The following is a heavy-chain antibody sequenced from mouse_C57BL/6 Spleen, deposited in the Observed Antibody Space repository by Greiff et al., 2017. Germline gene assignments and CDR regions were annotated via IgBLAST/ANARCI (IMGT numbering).Heavy chain of an antibody. CDR3: ARGPPYAMDY. V-gene: IGHV1-82*01. Sequence: VQLQQSGPELVKPGASVKISCKASGYAFSSSWMNWVKQRPGKGLEWIGRIYPGDGDTNYNGKFKGKATLTADKSSSTAYMQLSSLTSEDSAVYFCARGPPYAMDYWGQGTSVTVSS. J-gene: IGHJ4*01. CDR1: GYAFSSSW. CDR2: IYPGDGDT.